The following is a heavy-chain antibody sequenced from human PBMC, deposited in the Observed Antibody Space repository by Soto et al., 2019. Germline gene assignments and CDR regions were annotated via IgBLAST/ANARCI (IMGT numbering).Heavy chain of an antibody. Sequence: QVQLQQWGAGLLKPSETLSLTCAVYGGSFSGYYWSWIRQPAGKGLEWIGEINHSGSTNYNPSLKSRVTISVDTSKNQFSLKLTSVTAADTAVYYCARRYSSGWYHFDYWGQGTLVTVSS. CDR1: GGSFSGYY. D-gene: IGHD6-19*01. J-gene: IGHJ4*02. CDR2: INHSGST. CDR3: ARRYSSGWYHFDY. V-gene: IGHV4-34*01.